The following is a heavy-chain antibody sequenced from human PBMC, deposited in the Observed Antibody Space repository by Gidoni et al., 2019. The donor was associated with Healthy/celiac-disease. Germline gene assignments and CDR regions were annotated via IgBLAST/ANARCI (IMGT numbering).Heavy chain of an antibody. CDR2: INHIGST. D-gene: IGHD2-2*01. CDR3: ARGVYCSSTSCYYYYMDV. J-gene: IGHJ6*03. Sequence: QVQLQQWGAGLLKPSETLSLTCAVYGGSFSGYYWSWIRQPPGKGLEWIGEINHIGSTNYNPSLKSRVTISVDTSKNQFSLKLSSVTAADTAVYYCARGVYCSSTSCYYYYMDVWGKGTTVTVSS. CDR1: GGSFSGYY. V-gene: IGHV4-34*01.